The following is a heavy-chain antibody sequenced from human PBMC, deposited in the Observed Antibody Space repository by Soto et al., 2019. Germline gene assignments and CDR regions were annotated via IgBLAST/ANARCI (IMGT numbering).Heavy chain of an antibody. V-gene: IGHV1-46*01. D-gene: IGHD3-16*01. CDR3: ARSYTVSGLTYWYFDL. J-gene: IGHJ2*01. CDR2: INPSGGST. CDR1: GYTFTSYY. Sequence: ASVKVSCKASGYTFTSYYMHWVLQAPGQGLEWMGIINPSGGSTSYAQKFQGRVTMTRDTSTSTVYMELSSLRSEDTAVYYCARSYTVSGLTYWYFDLWGRGTLVTVSS.